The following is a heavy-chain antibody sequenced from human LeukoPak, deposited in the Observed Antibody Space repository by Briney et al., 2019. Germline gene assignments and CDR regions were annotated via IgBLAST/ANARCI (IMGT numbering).Heavy chain of an antibody. CDR3: ARLGKKAGPFDY. CDR2: IYSSGST. V-gene: IGHV4-4*07. CDR1: GDSISSYY. Sequence: SETLSLTCTVSGDSISSYYWSWIRQPAGKGLKWIGRIYSSGSTSYNPSLKSRITMSVDTSKNQFSLKLSSVTAADTAVYYCARLGKKAGPFDYWGQGTLVTVSS. J-gene: IGHJ4*02.